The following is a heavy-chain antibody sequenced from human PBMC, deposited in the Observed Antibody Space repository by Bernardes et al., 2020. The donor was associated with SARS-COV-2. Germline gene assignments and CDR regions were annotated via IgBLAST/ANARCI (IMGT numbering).Heavy chain of an antibody. CDR3: ARVPNDYYDSSGYSPLIDY. Sequence: ASVKVSCKASGYTLTGHYLHWVRQAPGQGLEWMGWINPNSGDTKYAQKFQGRVAMTRDTSINTAYMELSRLRSDDTAMYYCARVPNDYYDSSGYSPLIDYCGQGTLVTVSS. V-gene: IGHV1-2*02. CDR1: GYTLTGHY. J-gene: IGHJ4*02. CDR2: INPNSGDT. D-gene: IGHD3-22*01.